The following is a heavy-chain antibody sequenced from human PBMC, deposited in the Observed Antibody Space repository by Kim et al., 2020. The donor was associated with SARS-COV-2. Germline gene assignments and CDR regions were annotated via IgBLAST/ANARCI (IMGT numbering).Heavy chain of an antibody. CDR1: GYSFTSYW. J-gene: IGHJ3*02. Sequence: GASLKISCKGSGYSFTSYWISWVRQMPGKGLEWMGRIDPSDSYTNYSPSFQGHVTISADKSISTAYLQWSSLKASDTAMYYCARHTLYGDYLAAAFDIWGQGTMVTVSS. CDR3: ARHTLYGDYLAAAFDI. CDR2: IDPSDSYT. D-gene: IGHD4-17*01. V-gene: IGHV5-10-1*01.